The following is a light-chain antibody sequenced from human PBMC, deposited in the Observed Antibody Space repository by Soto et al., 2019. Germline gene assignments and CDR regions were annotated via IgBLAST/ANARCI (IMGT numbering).Light chain of an antibody. CDR1: SFGSKN. CDR3: QVWDSYGDQTWV. V-gene: IGLV3-21*02. CDR2: DDN. J-gene: IGLJ3*02. Sequence: SYELTQPPSVSVAPGQTATLTCGGNSFGSKNVHWSQQKPGQAPVLVVYDDNDRPSGIPERFSGSNSGNTATLTISRVEAGDEADYYCQVWDSYGDQTWVFGGGTKLTVL.